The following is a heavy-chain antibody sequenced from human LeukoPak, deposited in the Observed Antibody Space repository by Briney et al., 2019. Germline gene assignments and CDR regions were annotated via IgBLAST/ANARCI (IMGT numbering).Heavy chain of an antibody. CDR3: AMEGDAFDI. V-gene: IGHV3-7*04. CDR2: IKQDGSEK. J-gene: IGHJ3*02. Sequence: GGSLRLSCAASGFTFSSYWLSWVRQAPGKGLEWVANIKQDGSEKYYVDSVKGRFTISRDNAKNSLYLQMNSLRAEDTAVCYCAMEGDAFDIWGQGTMVTVSS. CDR1: GFTFSSYW.